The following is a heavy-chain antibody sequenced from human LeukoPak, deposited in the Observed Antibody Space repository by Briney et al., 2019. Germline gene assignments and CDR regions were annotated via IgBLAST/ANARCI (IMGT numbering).Heavy chain of an antibody. Sequence: GGSLRLSCAASGFTFSSYDMHWVRQAPGKGLEWVSLISGDGGGTYYADSVKGRFTISRDNSKNSLYLQMNSLRTEDTALYYCAKGYDILTGYPGYWGQGTLVTVSS. D-gene: IGHD3-9*01. CDR3: AKGYDILTGYPGY. J-gene: IGHJ4*02. CDR1: GFTFSSYD. CDR2: ISGDGGGT. V-gene: IGHV3-43*02.